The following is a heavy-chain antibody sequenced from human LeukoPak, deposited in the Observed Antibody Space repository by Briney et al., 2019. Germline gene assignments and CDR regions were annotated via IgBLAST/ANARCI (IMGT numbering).Heavy chain of an antibody. D-gene: IGHD4/OR15-4a*01. V-gene: IGHV1-58*02. J-gene: IGHJ4*02. Sequence: ASVKVSCKASGFTFTSSAMQWVRQARGQRLEWIGWIVVGSGNTNYAQKFQERVTITRDMSTSTAYMELSSLRSEDTAVYCCAAIPYYDYGGIYYFDYWGQGTLVTVSS. CDR1: GFTFTSSA. CDR2: IVVGSGNT. CDR3: AAIPYYDYGGIYYFDY.